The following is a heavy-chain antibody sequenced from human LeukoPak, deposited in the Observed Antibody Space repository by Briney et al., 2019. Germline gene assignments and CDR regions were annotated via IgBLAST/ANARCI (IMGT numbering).Heavy chain of an antibody. CDR3: ARDCVGVVVVAASITEHKNWFDP. D-gene: IGHD2-15*01. Sequence: SETLSLTCTVSGGSISSSRYYWGWFRQPPGKGLEWIGSIYYTGSTDYNPSLKSRVTISVDTSKNQFSLKLSSVTAADTAVYYCARDCVGVVVVAASITEHKNWFDPWGQGTLVTVTS. CDR2: IYYTGST. V-gene: IGHV4-39*07. J-gene: IGHJ5*02. CDR1: GGSISSSRYY.